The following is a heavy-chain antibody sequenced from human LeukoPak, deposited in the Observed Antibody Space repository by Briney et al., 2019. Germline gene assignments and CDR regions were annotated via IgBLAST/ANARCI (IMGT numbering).Heavy chain of an antibody. J-gene: IGHJ4*02. CDR1: GFTFSDYY. D-gene: IGHD2-21*02. CDR3: ARGRRGTVVVTAIPIPDY. CDR2: ISSSGSAI. V-gene: IGHV3-11*01. Sequence: GGSLRLSCAASGFTFSDYYMSWIRQAPGKGLEWVSYISSSGSAIYYADSVKGRFTISRDNAKNSLYLQMNSLRAEDTAVYYCARGRRGTVVVTAIPIPDYWGQGTLVTVSS.